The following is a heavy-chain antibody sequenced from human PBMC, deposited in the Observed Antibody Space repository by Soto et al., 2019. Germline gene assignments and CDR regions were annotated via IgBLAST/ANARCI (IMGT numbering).Heavy chain of an antibody. CDR2: ISAYNGNT. CDR1: GYTFTSYG. J-gene: IGHJ4*02. Sequence: ASVKVSCKASGYTFTSYGISWVRQAPGQGLEWMGWISAYNGNTNYAQKLQGRVTMTTDTSTSTAYMELRSLRSDDTAVYYRSRDLDATWCWEYWGQGLLVAVSS. V-gene: IGHV1-18*04. CDR3: SRDLDATWCWEY. D-gene: IGHD2-15*01.